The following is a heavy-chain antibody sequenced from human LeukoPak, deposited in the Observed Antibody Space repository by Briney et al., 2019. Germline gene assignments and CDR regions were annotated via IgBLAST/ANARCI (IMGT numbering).Heavy chain of an antibody. V-gene: IGHV3-72*01. CDR1: GFTFSDHY. CDR3: ARIMRVDYGTYYFDY. J-gene: IGHJ4*02. D-gene: IGHD4/OR15-4a*01. Sequence: GGSLRLACAASGFTFSDHYIDWVRQAPGKGLEWVGRARNRGNGYTTQYAASVKGRFTFSRDDSENTVYLQMNSLKTEDTAVYFCARIMRVDYGTYYFDYWGQGTLVTVSS. CDR2: ARNRGNGYTT.